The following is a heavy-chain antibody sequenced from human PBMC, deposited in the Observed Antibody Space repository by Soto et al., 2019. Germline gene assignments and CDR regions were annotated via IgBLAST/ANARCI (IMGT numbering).Heavy chain of an antibody. D-gene: IGHD3-10*01. CDR3: ASWRGYYYYYMDV. J-gene: IGHJ6*03. CDR1: GGSISSYY. CDR2: IYYSGST. V-gene: IGHV4-59*01. Sequence: QVQLQESGPGLVKPSETLSLTCTVSGGSISSYYWSWIRQPPGKGLEWIGYIYYSGSTNYNPSLKSRVTISVDTSKNQFSLKLSSVTAADTAVYYCASWRGYYYYYMDVWGKGTTVTVSS.